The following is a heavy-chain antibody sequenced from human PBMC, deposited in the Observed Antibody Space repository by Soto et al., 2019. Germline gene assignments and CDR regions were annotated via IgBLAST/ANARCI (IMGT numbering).Heavy chain of an antibody. V-gene: IGHV3-23*01. J-gene: IGHJ4*02. CDR3: AKKVTIYAVDPADY. CDR1: GFTFIDFG. D-gene: IGHD3-3*01. CDR2: ISASGDAT. Sequence: WRSLRLSCAASGFTFIDFGISWFRQSPGKGLEWVSVISASGDATYYAASVKGRFTLSRDNSKNTLYLQMNSLTVADTAVYYCAKKVTIYAVDPADYWGQGTQVTVSS.